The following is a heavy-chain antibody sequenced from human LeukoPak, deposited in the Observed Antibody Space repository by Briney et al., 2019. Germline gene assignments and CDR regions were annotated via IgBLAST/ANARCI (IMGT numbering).Heavy chain of an antibody. V-gene: IGHV1-58*02. CDR2: IVVGSGNT. J-gene: IGHJ6*03. CDR3: AIGYSYGSKYYYYYYYMDV. CDR1: GFTFTSSA. Sequence: ASVKVSCKASGFTFTSSAMQWVRQARGQRLEWIGWIVVGSGNTNYAQKFQERVTITRDMSTSTAYMELSSLRSEDTAVYYCAIGYSYGSKYYYYYYYMDVWGKGTTVTVSS. D-gene: IGHD5-18*01.